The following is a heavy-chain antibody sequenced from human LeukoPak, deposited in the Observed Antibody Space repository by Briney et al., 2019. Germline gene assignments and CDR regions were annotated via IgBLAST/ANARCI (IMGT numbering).Heavy chain of an antibody. CDR1: GASISSNFYY. CDR3: ARWEMTTVTFDF. Sequence: SETLPLTCTVSGASISSNFYYWGWIRQPPGKGLEWIGNIYHSGNTHYNPSLKSRVTISVDTSKNQFSLNLNSVTAADTAVYYCARWEMTTVTFDFWGQGTLVTVSS. D-gene: IGHD5-24*01. V-gene: IGHV4-39*01. J-gene: IGHJ4*02. CDR2: IYHSGNT.